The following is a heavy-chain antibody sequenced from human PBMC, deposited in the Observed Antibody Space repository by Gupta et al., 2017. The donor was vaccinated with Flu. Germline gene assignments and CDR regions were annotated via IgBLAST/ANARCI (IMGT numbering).Heavy chain of an antibody. D-gene: IGHD2-15*01. Sequence: WVRQGPGKGLVWVSRIKSDGSSASYADSVKGRFTISRDNAKNTLYLQMNSLRAEDTAVYYCARDGAGDCSGGSCYSWFDPWGQGTLVTVSS. V-gene: IGHV3-74*01. CDR2: IKSDGSSA. CDR3: ARDGAGDCSGGSCYSWFDP. J-gene: IGHJ5*02.